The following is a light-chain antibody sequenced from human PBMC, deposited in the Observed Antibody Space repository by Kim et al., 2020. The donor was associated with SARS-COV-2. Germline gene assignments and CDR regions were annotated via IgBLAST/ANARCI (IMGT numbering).Light chain of an antibody. CDR2: GAS. CDR3: QQYNVRPPDT. Sequence: GSPGERATLSCRASQSVGFKLAWYQQKPGQAPRLLIDGASTRATGSPARFSGSGSGTEFTLTITSLQSEDFAVYYCQQYNVRPPDTFGQGTKLEI. V-gene: IGKV3-15*01. CDR1: QSVGFK. J-gene: IGKJ2*01.